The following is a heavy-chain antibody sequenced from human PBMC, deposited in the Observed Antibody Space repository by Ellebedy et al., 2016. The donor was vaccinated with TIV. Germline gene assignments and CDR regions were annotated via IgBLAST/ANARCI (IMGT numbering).Heavy chain of an antibody. CDR1: GGSISSSNW. J-gene: IGHJ4*02. CDR3: ARVNIRAYDSSGSLDY. V-gene: IGHV4-4*02. D-gene: IGHD3-22*01. CDR2: IYHSGST. Sequence: SETLSLTXAVSGGSISSSNWWSWVRQPPGKGLEWIGEIYHSGSTNYNPSLKSRVTISVDKSKNQFSLKLSSVTAADTAVYYCARVNIRAYDSSGSLDYWGQGTLVTVSS.